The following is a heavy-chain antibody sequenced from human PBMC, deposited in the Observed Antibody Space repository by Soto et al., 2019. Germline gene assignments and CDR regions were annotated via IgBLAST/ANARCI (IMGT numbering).Heavy chain of an antibody. CDR3: AKDQSPYDCWSGYPFPDDY. CDR2: ISGSGGST. V-gene: IGHV3-23*01. J-gene: IGHJ4*02. Sequence: PGGSLRLSCAASEFTFSSYAMSWVRQAPGKGLEWVSAISGSGGSTYYADSVKGRFTISRDNSKNTLYLQMNSLRAEDTAVYYCAKDQSPYDCWSGYPFPDDYWGQGTLVTVSS. D-gene: IGHD3-3*01. CDR1: EFTFSSYA.